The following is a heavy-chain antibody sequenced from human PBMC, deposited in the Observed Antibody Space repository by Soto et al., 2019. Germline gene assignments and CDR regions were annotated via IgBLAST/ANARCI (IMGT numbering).Heavy chain of an antibody. CDR1: GGSFSGYY. J-gene: IGHJ6*02. D-gene: IGHD3-3*01. Sequence: GTLALTCAVYGGSFSGYYWSWILQPPGEGLEWIGEINHSGSTNYNPSLKSRVTISVDTSKNQFSLKLSSVTAADTAVYYCARAVGDFWSGYRGYGMDVWGQGTTVTVSS. CDR3: ARAVGDFWSGYRGYGMDV. V-gene: IGHV4-34*01. CDR2: INHSGST.